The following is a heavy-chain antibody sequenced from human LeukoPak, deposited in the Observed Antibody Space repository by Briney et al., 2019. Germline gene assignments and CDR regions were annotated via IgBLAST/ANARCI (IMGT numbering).Heavy chain of an antibody. CDR2: ISAYNSNT. D-gene: IGHD6-19*01. V-gene: IGHV1-18*01. J-gene: IGHJ4*02. CDR1: GYTFTSYG. Sequence: ASVEVSCKASGYTFTSYGISWVRQAPGEALEWMGWISAYNSNTNYAQKLQGRVTMTTDTSTSTAYMELRSLRSDDTAVYYCATIAVGLPGDYWGQGTLVTVSS. CDR3: ATIAVGLPGDY.